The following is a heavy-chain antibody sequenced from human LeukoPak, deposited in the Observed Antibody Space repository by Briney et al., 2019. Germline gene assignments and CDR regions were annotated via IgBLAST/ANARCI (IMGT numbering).Heavy chain of an antibody. J-gene: IGHJ4*02. CDR1: GYNFTNYW. V-gene: IGHV5-10-1*01. CDR2: IDPSDSYN. CDR3: ARAYSRSRFDY. Sequence: GESLQISSKGSGYNFTNYWISWVRQMPGKGLEWMGTIDPSDSYNNYSPSFQGHVTISADKSISTAYLQWSSLKASDTAMYYCARAYSRSRFDYWGQGTLVTVSS. D-gene: IGHD6-6*01.